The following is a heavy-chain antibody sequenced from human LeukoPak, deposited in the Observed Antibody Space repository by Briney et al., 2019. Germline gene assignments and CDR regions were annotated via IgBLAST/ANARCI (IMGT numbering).Heavy chain of an antibody. V-gene: IGHV3-48*03. J-gene: IGHJ4*02. CDR2: ISSSGSTI. D-gene: IGHD6-13*01. Sequence: GGSLRLSCAASGFTFSSYEMNWVRQAPGKGLEWVSYISSSGSTIYYADSVKGRFTISRDNAKNSLYLQMNSLRADDTAVYYCARGGSSWLKQGLVMFLYYFDYWGQGTLVTVSS. CDR1: GFTFSSYE. CDR3: ARGGSSWLKQGLVMFLYYFDY.